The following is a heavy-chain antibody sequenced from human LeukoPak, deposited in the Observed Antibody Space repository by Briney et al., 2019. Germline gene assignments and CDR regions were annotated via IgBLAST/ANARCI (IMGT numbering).Heavy chain of an antibody. CDR3: VREQQLVSDY. J-gene: IGHJ4*02. Sequence: EASVKVSCKASGYTFTSYDINWVRQAPGQGLEWMGWINPNSGGTNYAQKFQGRVTMTRDTSISTAYMELSRLRSDDTAVYYCVREQQLVSDYWGQGTLVTVSS. V-gene: IGHV1-2*02. CDR1: GYTFTSYD. CDR2: INPNSGGT. D-gene: IGHD6-13*01.